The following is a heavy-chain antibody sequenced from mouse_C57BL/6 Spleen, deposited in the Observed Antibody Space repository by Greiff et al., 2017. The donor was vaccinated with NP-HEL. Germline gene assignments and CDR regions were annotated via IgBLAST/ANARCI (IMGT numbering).Heavy chain of an antibody. CDR1: GYTFTSYW. CDR2: IDPSDSYT. CDR3: ARRGDYDHYYAMDY. J-gene: IGHJ4*01. D-gene: IGHD2-4*01. V-gene: IGHV1-69*01. Sequence: QVQLQQPGAELVMPGASVKLSCKASGYTFTSYWMHWVKQRPGQGLEWIGEIDPSDSYTNYNQKFKGKSTLTVDKSSSTAYMQLSSLTSEDSAVYYCARRGDYDHYYAMDYWGQGTSVTVSS.